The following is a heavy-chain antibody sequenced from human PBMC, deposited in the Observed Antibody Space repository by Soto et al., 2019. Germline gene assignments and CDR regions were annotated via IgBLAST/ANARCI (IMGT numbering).Heavy chain of an antibody. CDR1: GFTFSSYA. CDR2: ISYDGSNK. CDR3: ARADRG. V-gene: IGHV3-30-3*01. Sequence: GSLRLSCAASGFTFSSYAMHWVRQAPGKGLEWVAVISYDGSNKYYADSVKGRFTISRDNSKNTLYLQMNSLRAEDTAVYYCARADRGWGQGTLVTVSS. J-gene: IGHJ4*02.